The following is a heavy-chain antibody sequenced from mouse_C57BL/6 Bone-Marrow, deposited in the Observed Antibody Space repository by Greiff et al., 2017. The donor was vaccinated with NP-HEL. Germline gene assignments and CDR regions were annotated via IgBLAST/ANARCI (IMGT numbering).Heavy chain of an antibody. CDR3: ARELRYIL. V-gene: IGHV1-59*01. J-gene: IGHJ1*03. CDR2: IDPSDSYT. CDR1: GYTFTSYW. D-gene: IGHD1-1*01. Sequence: VQLQQPGAELVRPGTSVKLSCKASGYTFTSYWMHWVKQRPGQGLEWIGVIDPSDSYTNYNQKFKGKATLTVDTSSSTAYMQLSSLTSEDSAVYYCARELRYILWGTGTTVTVSS.